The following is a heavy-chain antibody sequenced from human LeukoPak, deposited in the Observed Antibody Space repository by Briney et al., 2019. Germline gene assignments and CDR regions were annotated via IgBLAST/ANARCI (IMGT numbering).Heavy chain of an antibody. CDR2: INPNSGAT. V-gene: IGHV1-2*02. CDR1: GYTFTGYY. Sequence: ASVKVSCKASGYTFTGYYMHWVRQAPGQGLEWMGWINPNSGATNSAQKFQGRATVNRDTSISTAYMELSRLRSDDTAVYYCARGSDSSSWYSPSDYWGQGTLVTVSS. D-gene: IGHD6-13*01. J-gene: IGHJ4*02. CDR3: ARGSDSSSWYSPSDY.